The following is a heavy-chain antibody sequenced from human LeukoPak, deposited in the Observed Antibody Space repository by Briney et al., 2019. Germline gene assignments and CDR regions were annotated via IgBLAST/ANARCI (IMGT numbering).Heavy chain of an antibody. Sequence: GGSLRLSCEASGFTFSSYWMSWVRQAPGKGLGWVANIRDDGGEIYYVDSVKGRFTISRDNAKSSLFLQMNSLRAEDAAVYYCARDKPRGSYYGSIFDSWGQGTLVTVSS. CDR3: ARDKPRGSYYGSIFDS. CDR2: IRDDGGEI. D-gene: IGHD1-26*01. CDR1: GFTFSSYW. V-gene: IGHV3-7*01. J-gene: IGHJ4*02.